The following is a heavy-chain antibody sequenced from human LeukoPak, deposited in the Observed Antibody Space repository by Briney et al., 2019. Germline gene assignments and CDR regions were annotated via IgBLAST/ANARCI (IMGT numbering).Heavy chain of an antibody. CDR1: GFTFSSYG. J-gene: IGHJ4*02. CDR3: ARSGRGYYDSLDH. D-gene: IGHD3-22*01. Sequence: GRSLRLSCAASGFTFSSYGMHWVRQAPGKGLGWVALIWYDGSNKYYADSVKGRFTISRDNANNTLYLQMNSLRAEDTAVYYCARSGRGYYDSLDHWGQGDLVTVSS. V-gene: IGHV3-33*01. CDR2: IWYDGSNK.